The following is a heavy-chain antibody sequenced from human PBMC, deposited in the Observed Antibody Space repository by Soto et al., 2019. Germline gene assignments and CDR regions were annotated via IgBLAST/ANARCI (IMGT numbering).Heavy chain of an antibody. V-gene: IGHV3-21*01. CDR2: ISRSSSNI. CDR1: GFSITNYS. D-gene: IGHD6-19*01. CDR3: ARDLKVAATNSYYYDGRDV. J-gene: IGHJ6*02. Sequence: EVQLVESGGGLVKPGGSLRLSCAASGFSITNYSMNWVRQAPGKGLEWVSSISRSSSNIYNADSVKGRFTISRDNAKNELYLNMNSLRAGDTAVYYCARDLKVAATNSYYYDGRDVWGQGTTVTVSS.